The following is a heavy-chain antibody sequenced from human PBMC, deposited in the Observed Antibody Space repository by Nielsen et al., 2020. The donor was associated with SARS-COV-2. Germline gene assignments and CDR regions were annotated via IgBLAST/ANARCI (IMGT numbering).Heavy chain of an antibody. CDR3: ARDHNSLGYSYGYLRAFDI. CDR2: IIPIFGTA. V-gene: IGHV1-69*13. J-gene: IGHJ3*02. CDR1: GGTFSSYA. D-gene: IGHD5-18*01. Sequence: SVKVSCKASGGTFSSYAIRWVRQAPGQGLEWMGGIIPIFGTANYAQKFQGRVTITADESTSTAYMELSSLRSEDTAVYYCARDHNSLGYSYGYLRAFDIWGQGTMVTVSS.